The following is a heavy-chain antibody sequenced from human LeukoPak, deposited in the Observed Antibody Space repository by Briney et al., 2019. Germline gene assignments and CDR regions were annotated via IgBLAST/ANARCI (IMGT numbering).Heavy chain of an antibody. CDR3: ARDVAPIEY. J-gene: IGHJ4*02. CDR1: EFTFSNYA. Sequence: GGSLRLSCAASEFTFSNYAMAWVRQAPGEGLEWVSGISGNGSKIYYADSVKGRFTISRDNAKNSLYLQMNSLRAEDTAIYYCARDVAPIEYWGQGILVTVSS. CDR2: ISGNGSKI. V-gene: IGHV3-21*01. D-gene: IGHD2-21*01.